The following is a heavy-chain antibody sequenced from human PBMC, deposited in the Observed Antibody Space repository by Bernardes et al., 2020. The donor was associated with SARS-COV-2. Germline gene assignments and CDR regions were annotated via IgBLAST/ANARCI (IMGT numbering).Heavy chain of an antibody. CDR2: IVVVSGNT. D-gene: IGHD3-3*01. J-gene: IGHJ6*02. CDR1: GFTLTSSA. CDR3: AADSYYDFWSGPDYYGMDV. Sequence: SVKVSCKASGFTLTSSAVQWVRQARGQRLEWIGWIVVVSGNTNYAQKFQERVTITRDKSTSTAYMELSSLRSEDTAVYYCAADSYYDFWSGPDYYGMDVWGQGTTVTVSS. V-gene: IGHV1-58*01.